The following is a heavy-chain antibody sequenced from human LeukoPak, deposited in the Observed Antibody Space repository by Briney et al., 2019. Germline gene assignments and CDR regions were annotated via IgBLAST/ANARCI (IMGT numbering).Heavy chain of an antibody. CDR3: ARDLNNGSYHWFDP. CDR1: GFTLSSNA. CDR2: ISGSGGST. D-gene: IGHD1-26*01. V-gene: IGHV3-23*01. Sequence: GGPLRFSWAALGFTLSSNARSWVGQAQGKGLEGVSVISGSGGSTYYADSVKGRFTISRDNSKNTLYLQMNSLRAEDTAIYYCARDLNNGSYHWFDPWGQGTLVTVSS. J-gene: IGHJ5*02.